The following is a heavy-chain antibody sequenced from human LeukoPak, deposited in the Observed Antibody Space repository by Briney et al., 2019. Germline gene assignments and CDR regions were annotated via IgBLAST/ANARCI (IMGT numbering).Heavy chain of an antibody. CDR1: GGSISSGDYY. Sequence: KSSETLSLTCTVSGGSISSGDYYWSWIRQPPGKGLEWIGYIYYSGSTYYNPSLKSRVTISVDTSKNQFSLKLSSVTAADTAVYYCARDLNIAVAGTPCGMDVWGQGTTVTVSS. CDR2: IYYSGST. D-gene: IGHD6-19*01. CDR3: ARDLNIAVAGTPCGMDV. V-gene: IGHV4-30-4*01. J-gene: IGHJ6*02.